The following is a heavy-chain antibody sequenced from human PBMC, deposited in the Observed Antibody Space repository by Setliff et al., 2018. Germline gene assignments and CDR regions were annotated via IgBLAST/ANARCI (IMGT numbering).Heavy chain of an antibody. CDR3: ARWTARAVDY. V-gene: IGHV3-7*03. CDR1: GFTFSSYY. D-gene: IGHD6-6*01. Sequence: GGSLRLSCAVSGFTFSSYYMTWVRQVPGKGLEWVATINQDGSEKYYVDSVKGRFTVSRDNAKNSLYLQMSSLRAEDTAVYYCARWTARAVDYWGQGTLVTVSS. J-gene: IGHJ4*02. CDR2: INQDGSEK.